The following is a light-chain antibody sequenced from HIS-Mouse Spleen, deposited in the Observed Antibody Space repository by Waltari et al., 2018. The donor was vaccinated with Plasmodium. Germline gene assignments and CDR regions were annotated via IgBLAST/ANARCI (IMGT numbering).Light chain of an antibody. CDR3: QQLNSYPYT. Sequence: DIQLTQSPSFLSASVGDRVTITCRASQGISSYLAWYQQKPGKAPKLLLYAASTLQSGVPSRFSGSGSGTEFTLTISSLPPEDFATYYCQQLNSYPYTFGQGTKLEIK. V-gene: IGKV1-9*01. CDR1: QGISSY. CDR2: AAS. J-gene: IGKJ2*01.